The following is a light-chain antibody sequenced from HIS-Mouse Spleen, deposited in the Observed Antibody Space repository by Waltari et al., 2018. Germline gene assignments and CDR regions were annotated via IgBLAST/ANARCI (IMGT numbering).Light chain of an antibody. CDR2: WAA. J-gene: IGKJ3*01. CDR3: QQYYSTP. V-gene: IGKV4-1*01. Sequence: DIVMTQSPDSLAVSLGERATIHCKSSQSVLYSSNNKNYLAWYQQKPGKPPKLLISWAATRESGVPDRFSGSGSGTDFTLTISSLQAEDVAVYYCQQYYSTPFGPGTKVDIK. CDR1: QSVLYSSNNKNY.